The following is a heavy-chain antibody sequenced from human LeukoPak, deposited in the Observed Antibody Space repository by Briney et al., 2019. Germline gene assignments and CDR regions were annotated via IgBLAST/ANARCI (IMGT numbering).Heavy chain of an antibody. CDR1: GGTFSSYA. V-gene: IGHV1-69*01. Sequence: SVKVSCKASGGTFSSYAISWVRQAPGQELEWMGGIIPIFGTANYAQKFQGRVTITADESTSTAYMELSSLRSEDTAVYYCARSYSNYVGYFDYWGQGTLVTVSS. CDR3: ARSYSNYVGYFDY. J-gene: IGHJ4*02. CDR2: IIPIFGTA. D-gene: IGHD4-11*01.